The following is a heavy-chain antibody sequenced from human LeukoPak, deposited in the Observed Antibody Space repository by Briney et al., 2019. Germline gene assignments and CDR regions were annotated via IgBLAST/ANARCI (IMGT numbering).Heavy chain of an antibody. D-gene: IGHD2-15*01. J-gene: IGHJ3*01. V-gene: IGHV3-9*01. Sequence: GGSLRLSCVASAFTLGDYAMHWVRHVPGKGLEWVSGISGNSGLIGYADSVKGRFTISRDNTKNSLYLQMNSLSTEYTALYYCAKDRTATPDAFDVWGQGTMVTVSS. CDR3: AKDRTATPDAFDV. CDR1: AFTLGDYA. CDR2: ISGNSGLI.